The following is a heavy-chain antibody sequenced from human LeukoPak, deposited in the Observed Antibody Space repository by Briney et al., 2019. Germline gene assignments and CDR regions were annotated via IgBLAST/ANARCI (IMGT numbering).Heavy chain of an antibody. D-gene: IGHD2/OR15-2a*01. J-gene: IGHJ4*02. Sequence: RASVTLSLTCVVSGYSITNGDYWGWIRQSPGKGLEWIGSIYNSASTHYNPSLKSRVTILVDTSKNEFSLKMTSVTAADTAMYYCARNSTSGFFDYWGQATLATVSS. CDR2: IYNSAST. CDR1: GYSITNGDY. CDR3: ARNSTSGFFDY. V-gene: IGHV4-38-2*01.